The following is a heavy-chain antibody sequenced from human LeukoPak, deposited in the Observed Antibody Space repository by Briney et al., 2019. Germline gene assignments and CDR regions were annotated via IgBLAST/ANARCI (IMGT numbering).Heavy chain of an antibody. CDR1: RGSIATSTYS. CDR3: AKHPRGSWYFDY. D-gene: IGHD6-13*01. V-gene: IGHV4-39*01. CDR2: IFYSAIT. Sequence: PSETLSLTCTVSRGSIATSTYSWGWIRQPPGKGLEWIGSIFYSAITYYNPSLKSRVPISVDTSKNQFSLKLNSVTAADTAVYYCAKHPRGSWYFDYWGQGILVIVSS. J-gene: IGHJ4*02.